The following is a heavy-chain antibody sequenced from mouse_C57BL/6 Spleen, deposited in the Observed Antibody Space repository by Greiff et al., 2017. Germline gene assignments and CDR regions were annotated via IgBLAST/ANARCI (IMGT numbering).Heavy chain of an antibody. D-gene: IGHD1-1*01. J-gene: IGHJ1*03. CDR1: GYAFSRYW. CDR2: IYPGDGDT. Sequence: VQRVESGAELVKPGASVKISCKASGYAFSRYWMNWVKQRPGKGLEWIGQIYPGDGDTNYNGKFKGKATLTADKSSSTAYMQLSSLTSEDSAVYCWAREITTVGGYFDVWGTGTTVTVSS. V-gene: IGHV1-80*01. CDR3: AREITTVGGYFDV.